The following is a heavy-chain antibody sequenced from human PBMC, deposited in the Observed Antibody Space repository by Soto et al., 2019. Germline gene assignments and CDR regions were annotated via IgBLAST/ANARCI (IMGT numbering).Heavy chain of an antibody. CDR3: TKVGGLYDFWSGPLHFDL. V-gene: IGHV3-9*01. Sequence: EAQLVESGGGLVQPGRSLRLSCVGSGFIFDDFAIHWVRQAPGKGLEWVSGISWNSDSIGYADSVKSRFTISRDNAKNALYLQMNSLRVEDTALYYCTKVGGLYDFWSGPLHFDLWGQGTLVTVSS. J-gene: IGHJ4*02. D-gene: IGHD3-3*01. CDR1: GFIFDDFA. CDR2: ISWNSDSI.